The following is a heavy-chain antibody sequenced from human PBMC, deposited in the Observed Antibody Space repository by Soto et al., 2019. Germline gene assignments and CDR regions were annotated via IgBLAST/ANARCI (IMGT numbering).Heavy chain of an antibody. CDR3: ATGPGGGGY. D-gene: IGHD3-10*01. CDR1: GFTVSNNY. V-gene: IGHV3-53*01. CDR2: IYSGGYT. Sequence: EVQLVESGGGLIQPGGSLRLSCAVSGFTVSNNYMSWVRQAPGKGLEGVSVIYSGGYTAYGDSVKGRFTISRDNSKNTLFLQIKRRGADDPAVFYWATGPGGGGYWGQGTLVTVSS. J-gene: IGHJ4*02.